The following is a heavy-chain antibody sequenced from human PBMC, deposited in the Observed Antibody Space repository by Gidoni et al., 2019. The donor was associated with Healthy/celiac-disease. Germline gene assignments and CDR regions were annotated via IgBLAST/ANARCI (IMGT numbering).Heavy chain of an antibody. Sequence: EVQLLEPGVGVVQHGGSLRLFCAASALTFTTSAMSWVRQDPGKGLEWVSAISGSGGSTYYADCVKGRFTIARDNSKNTLYLQMNSLRAEDKAVYYCAKDVDDYVWGSYRSDYWGQGTLVNVSS. J-gene: IGHJ4*02. V-gene: IGHV3-23*01. CDR1: ALTFTTSA. CDR2: ISGSGGST. D-gene: IGHD3-16*02. CDR3: AKDVDDYVWGSYRSDY.